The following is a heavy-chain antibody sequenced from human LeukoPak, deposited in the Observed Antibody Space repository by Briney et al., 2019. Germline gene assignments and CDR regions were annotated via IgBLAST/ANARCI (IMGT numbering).Heavy chain of an antibody. CDR2: ISSSGSTI. J-gene: IGHJ4*02. D-gene: IGHD5-18*01. CDR1: GFTFSSYE. V-gene: IGHV3-48*03. CDR3: ARDRDVYSYGPRPYYFDY. Sequence: GGSLRLSCAASGFTFSSYEMNWVRQAAGKGLEWVSYISSSGSTIYYADSVKGRFTISRDNAKNSLYLQMNSLRAEDTAVYYCARDRDVYSYGPRPYYFDYWGQGTLVTVSS.